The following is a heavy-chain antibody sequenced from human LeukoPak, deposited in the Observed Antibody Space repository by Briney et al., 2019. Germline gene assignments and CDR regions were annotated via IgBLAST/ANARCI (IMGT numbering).Heavy chain of an antibody. V-gene: IGHV1-8*01. CDR1: GYTFTSYN. CDR2: MNPNSGNT. J-gene: IGHJ5*02. CDR3: ARQVTRGYCSSTSCTTNWFDP. Sequence: ASVNVSFKASGYTFTSYNINLGRQATGQGRELMGWMNPNSGNTGNAQKVQGRVTMTRNTSISTAYMELSSLRSEETAVYYCARQVTRGYCSSTSCTTNWFDPWGQGTLVTVSS. D-gene: IGHD2-2*01.